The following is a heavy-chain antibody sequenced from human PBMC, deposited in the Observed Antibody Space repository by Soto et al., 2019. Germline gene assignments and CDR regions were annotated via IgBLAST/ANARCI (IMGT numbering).Heavy chain of an antibody. D-gene: IGHD3-3*01. Sequence: SETLSLTCAVSGGSISSGGYSWSWIRQPPGKGLEWIGYIYHSGSTYYNPSLKSRVTISVDRSKNQFSLKLSSVTAADTAVYYCARGPISYDFWSGYYAHYYYGMDVWGQGTTVTVYS. CDR2: IYHSGST. CDR3: ARGPISYDFWSGYYAHYYYGMDV. V-gene: IGHV4-30-2*01. J-gene: IGHJ6*02. CDR1: GGSISSGGYS.